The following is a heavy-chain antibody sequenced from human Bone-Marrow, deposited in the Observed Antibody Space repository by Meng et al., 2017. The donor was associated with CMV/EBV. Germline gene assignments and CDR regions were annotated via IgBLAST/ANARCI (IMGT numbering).Heavy chain of an antibody. CDR1: GYTFTSYG. CDR2: ISAYNDNT. Sequence: ASVKVSCKASGYTFTSYGISWVRQAPGQGLEWMGWISAYNDNTNYAQKLQGRVTMTTDTSTSTAYMELRSLRSDDTAVYYCARDQSQNDNSWWLDTWGQGTLVTVSS. CDR3: ARDQSQNDNSWWLDT. V-gene: IGHV1-18*01. J-gene: IGHJ5*02. D-gene: IGHD6-13*01.